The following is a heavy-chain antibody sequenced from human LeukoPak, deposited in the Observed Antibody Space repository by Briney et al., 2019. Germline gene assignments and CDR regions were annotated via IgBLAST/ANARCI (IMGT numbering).Heavy chain of an antibody. CDR2: ISGSGSAI. J-gene: IGHJ6*03. Sequence: GGSLRLSCAASGFTVSNKYMTWVRQAPGKGLEWVSYISGSGSAIYYADSVKGRFTISRDNAKNSLYLQMNSLRAEDTAVYYCARDGYHYYGSGTYFGYYYMDVWGKGTTVTISS. V-gene: IGHV3-11*04. D-gene: IGHD3-10*01. CDR3: ARDGYHYYGSGTYFGYYYMDV. CDR1: GFTVSNKY.